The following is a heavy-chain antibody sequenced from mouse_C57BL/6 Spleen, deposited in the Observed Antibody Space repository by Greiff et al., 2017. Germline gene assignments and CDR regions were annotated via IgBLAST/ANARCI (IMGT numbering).Heavy chain of an antibody. V-gene: IGHV1-55*01. Sequence: QVQLQQPGAELVKPGASVKMSCKASGYTFTSYWITWVKQRPGQGLEWIGDIYPGSGSTNYNEKFKSKATLTVDTSSSTAYMQLSSLTSEDSAVYYCARSGTRDYDGFAYWGQGTLVTVSA. D-gene: IGHD2-4*01. J-gene: IGHJ3*01. CDR3: ARSGTRDYDGFAY. CDR2: IYPGSGST. CDR1: GYTFTSYW.